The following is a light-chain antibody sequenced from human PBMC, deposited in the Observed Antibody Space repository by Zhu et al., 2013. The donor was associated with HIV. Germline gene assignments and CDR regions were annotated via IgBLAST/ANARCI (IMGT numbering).Light chain of an antibody. CDR2: EVS. Sequence: QSALTQPASVSGSPGQSITISCTGTSSDIGGFNYVSWYQHHPGKAPKLMFYEVSNRPSGVSNRFSGSKSGSTASLTISGLQDDDEADYYCTSHGDISNVIMGGGTKLTVL. J-gene: IGLJ2*01. V-gene: IGLV2-14*01. CDR3: TSHGDISNVI. CDR1: SSDIGGFNY.